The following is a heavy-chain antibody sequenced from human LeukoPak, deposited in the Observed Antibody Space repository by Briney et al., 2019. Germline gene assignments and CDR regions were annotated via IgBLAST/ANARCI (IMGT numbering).Heavy chain of an antibody. CDR3: ARGEIRYFDWLSFDY. CDR1: GYTFTGYY. V-gene: IGHV1-2*04. Sequence: ASVKVSCKASGYTFTGYYMHWVRQAPGQGLEWMGWINPNSGGTSYAQKFQGWVTMTRDTSISTAYMELSRLRSDDTAVYYCARGEIRYFDWLSFDYWGQGTLVTVSS. CDR2: INPNSGGT. J-gene: IGHJ4*02. D-gene: IGHD3-9*01.